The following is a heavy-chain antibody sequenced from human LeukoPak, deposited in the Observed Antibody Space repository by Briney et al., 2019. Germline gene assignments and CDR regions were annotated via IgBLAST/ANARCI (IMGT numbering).Heavy chain of an antibody. CDR1: GFTFSNYW. V-gene: IGHV3-74*01. CDR3: VRDWNHYVSAS. CDR2: INPAGNYG. D-gene: IGHD3-16*01. J-gene: IGHJ4*02. Sequence: PGGSLRLSCAASGFTFSNYWIHWVRQAPGKGLVWVSRINPAGNYGNYADSVKGRFTISRDNAKNTVYLQMNSLRAEDTALFYCVRDWNHYVSASGAQGPLLPVS.